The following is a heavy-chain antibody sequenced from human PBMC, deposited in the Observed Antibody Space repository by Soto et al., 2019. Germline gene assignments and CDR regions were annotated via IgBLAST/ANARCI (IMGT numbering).Heavy chain of an antibody. J-gene: IGHJ4*02. Sequence: QVQLVQSGAEVKKPGSSVKVSCKASGGTFSSYAISWVRQAPGQGLEWMGGLIPIFGTANYAQKFQGRVTITADEATSTAYRERSSLRAEDTAVYDGARGVGLWCGGLDYWGQGTLVTVSS. CDR1: GGTFSSYA. CDR2: LIPIFGTA. CDR3: ARGVGLWCGGLDY. D-gene: IGHD3-10*01. V-gene: IGHV1-69*01.